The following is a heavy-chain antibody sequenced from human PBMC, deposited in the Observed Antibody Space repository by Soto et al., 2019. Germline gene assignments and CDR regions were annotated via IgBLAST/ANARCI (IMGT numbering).Heavy chain of an antibody. CDR2: INPNSGGT. J-gene: IGHJ6*02. CDR3: AVESPLYSSSWPRKRLWYYGMDV. V-gene: IGHV1-2*04. Sequence: QVQLVQSGAEVKKPGASVKVSCKASGYTFTGYYMHWVRQAPGQGLEWMGWINPNSGGTNYAQKFQGWVTMTRDTSISTAYMELSRLRSDDTAVYYCAVESPLYSSSWPRKRLWYYGMDVWGQGTTVTVSS. D-gene: IGHD6-13*01. CDR1: GYTFTGYY.